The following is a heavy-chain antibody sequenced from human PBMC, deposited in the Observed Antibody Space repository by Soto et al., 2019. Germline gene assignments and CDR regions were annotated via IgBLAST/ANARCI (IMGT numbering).Heavy chain of an antibody. J-gene: IGHJ3*02. D-gene: IGHD2-2*01. CDR2: ISSSGSTI. Sequence: GGSLRLSCAASGFRFSDYCMRWIRQAPGQGLEWVSYISSSGSTIYYADSVKGRFTISRDNAKNSLYLQMNSLRAEDTAVHYCARDEDIVVVPAAMSAFDIWGQGTMVT. CDR1: GFRFSDYC. CDR3: ARDEDIVVVPAAMSAFDI. V-gene: IGHV3-11*01.